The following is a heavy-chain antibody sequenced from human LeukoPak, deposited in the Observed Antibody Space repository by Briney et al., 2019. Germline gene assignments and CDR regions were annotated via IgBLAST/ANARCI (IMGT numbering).Heavy chain of an antibody. CDR3: AKVQYYYDSSDYYFDY. D-gene: IGHD3-22*01. Sequence: PGGALRLSCSASGFTFRTYWLSWVRQAPGKGLEGVAYISSSGSPIYYADSVKGRFTISRDNSKNTLYLQMNSLRAEDTAVYYCAKVQYYYDSSDYYFDYWGQGTLVTVSS. V-gene: IGHV3-23*01. CDR1: GFTFRTYW. J-gene: IGHJ4*02. CDR2: ISSSGSPI.